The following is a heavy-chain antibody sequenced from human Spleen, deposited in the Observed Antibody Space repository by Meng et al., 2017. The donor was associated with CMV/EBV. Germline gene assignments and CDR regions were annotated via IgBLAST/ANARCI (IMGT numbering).Heavy chain of an antibody. Sequence: GESLKISCEASGFTFNDFGMSWVRQVPGKGLEWVCGINWNGGSTGHADSVKGRFTISRDNTWNSLYLQMNSLRTEDTALYYCAKDLKLNWNDVVGAFDIWGQGTMVTVSS. CDR2: INWNGGST. CDR3: AKDLKLNWNDVVGAFDI. D-gene: IGHD1-20*01. CDR1: GFTFNDFG. V-gene: IGHV3-20*04. J-gene: IGHJ3*02.